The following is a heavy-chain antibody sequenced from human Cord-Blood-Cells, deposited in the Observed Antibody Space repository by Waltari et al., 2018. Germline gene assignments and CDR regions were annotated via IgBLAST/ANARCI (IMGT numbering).Heavy chain of an antibody. D-gene: IGHD3-16*01. CDR1: GYTFTGYY. J-gene: IGHJ3*02. V-gene: IGHV1-2*02. Sequence: QVQLVQSGAEVKKPGASVKVSCKASGYTFTGYYMHWVRQAPGQGLEWMGWINPNSGVTNYAHKVQGGVTMTSDTSISTAYMELNRLRSDGTAVYYCARNQGDLDAFDIWGQGTIVTVSS. CDR3: ARNQGDLDAFDI. CDR2: INPNSGVT.